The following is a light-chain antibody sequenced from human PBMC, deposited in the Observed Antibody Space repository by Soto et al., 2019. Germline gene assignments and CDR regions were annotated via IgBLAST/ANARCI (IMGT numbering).Light chain of an antibody. CDR3: SSYAATNNIV. CDR2: AVT. V-gene: IGLV2-14*01. J-gene: IGLJ1*01. Sequence: QSVLTQPASVSGSPGQSITISCTGTSSDVGGYNYVSWYQQHPGKAPKLMIYAVTDRPSGVSSRFSGSKSGNTASLTISGLHAEDEADYYCSSYAATNNIVFGIGTKVTVL. CDR1: SSDVGGYNY.